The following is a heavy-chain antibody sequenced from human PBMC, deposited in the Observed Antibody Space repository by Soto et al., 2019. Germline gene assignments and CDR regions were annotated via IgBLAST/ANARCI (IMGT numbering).Heavy chain of an antibody. D-gene: IGHD3-22*01. CDR3: AGSSGYREGIDY. V-gene: IGHV3-30-3*01. Sequence: QPGGSLRLSXAASGFTFSSYAMHWVRQAPGKGLEWVAVISYDGSNKYYADSVKGRFTISRDNSKNTLYLQMNSLRAEDTAVYYCAGSSGYREGIDYWGQGTLVTVSS. CDR2: ISYDGSNK. CDR1: GFTFSSYA. J-gene: IGHJ4*02.